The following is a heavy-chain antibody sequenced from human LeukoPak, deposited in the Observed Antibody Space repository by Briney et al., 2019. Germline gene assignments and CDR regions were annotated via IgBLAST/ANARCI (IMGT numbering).Heavy chain of an antibody. J-gene: IGHJ4*02. D-gene: IGHD1-14*01. CDR3: AEGLGMSPDY. V-gene: IGHV1-69*02. CDR2: IIPILGIA. Sequence: GSTVKVSCKASGGTFSSYTISWVRQAPGQGLEWMGRIIPILGIANYAQKFQGRVTITADKSTSTAYMELSSLRSENTAVYYCAEGLGMSPDYWGQGTLVTVSS. CDR1: GGTFSSYT.